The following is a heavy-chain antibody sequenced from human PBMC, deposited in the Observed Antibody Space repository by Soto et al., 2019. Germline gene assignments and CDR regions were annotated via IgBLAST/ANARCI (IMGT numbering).Heavy chain of an antibody. D-gene: IGHD6-6*01. J-gene: IGHJ4*02. V-gene: IGHV4-39*01. Sequence: PSETLSLTCTVSGGSISSSDYYWGWIRQPPGMGLEWIGTIYYTGTTYYSPSLKSRVTISADTSKNQFSLKLGSVTAADTAVYYCARRTVYSSSSFDSWGQGTLVTVSS. CDR3: ARRTVYSSSSFDS. CDR1: GGSISSSDYY. CDR2: IYYTGTT.